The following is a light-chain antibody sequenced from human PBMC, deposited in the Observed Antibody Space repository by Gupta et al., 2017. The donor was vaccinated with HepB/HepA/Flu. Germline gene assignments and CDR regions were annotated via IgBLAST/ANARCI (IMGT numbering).Light chain of an antibody. Sequence: QSVLTQPPSASGTPGPRVTISCSGSSSNIGSNNVHWYQQLPGMAPKLLISSNDQRPSGVPDRFSGSKSGTSASLAISGLQSEDEADYYCAAWDDSLTGYYVFGTGTQVTVL. CDR2: SND. J-gene: IGLJ1*01. CDR3: AAWDDSLTGYYV. CDR1: SSNIGSNN. V-gene: IGLV1-44*01.